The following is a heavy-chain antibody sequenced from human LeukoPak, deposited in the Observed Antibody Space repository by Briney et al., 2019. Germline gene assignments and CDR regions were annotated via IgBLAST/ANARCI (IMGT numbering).Heavy chain of an antibody. Sequence: ASVKVSCKASGYTFTSYDINWVRQAPGQGLEWMGWMNPNSGNTVYAQKFQGRVTMTRNTSISTAYMELSSLRSEDTAVYYCAREQPYGSGSYYKVKYYYYGMDVRGQGTTVTVSS. V-gene: IGHV1-8*01. CDR2: MNPNSGNT. CDR3: AREQPYGSGSYYKVKYYYYGMDV. D-gene: IGHD3-10*01. J-gene: IGHJ6*02. CDR1: GYTFTSYD.